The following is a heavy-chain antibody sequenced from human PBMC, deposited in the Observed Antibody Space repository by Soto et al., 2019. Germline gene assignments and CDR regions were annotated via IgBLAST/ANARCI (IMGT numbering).Heavy chain of an antibody. D-gene: IGHD2-15*01. J-gene: IGHJ6*02. CDR3: AREGWPLLQTGMDV. CDR1: VFTFRSYS. V-gene: IGHV3-48*02. CDR2: ISSSNRTI. Sequence: GGSLRLSCAASVFTFRSYSMHWVRQAPGKGLEWVSYISSSNRTINYADSAKGRFIISRDNAKNSLYLQMHSLRDEDTAVYYCAREGWPLLQTGMDVWGQGTTVTVSS.